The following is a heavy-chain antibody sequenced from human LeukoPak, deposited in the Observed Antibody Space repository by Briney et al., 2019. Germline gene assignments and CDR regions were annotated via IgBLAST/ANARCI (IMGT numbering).Heavy chain of an antibody. CDR3: EKSNGYGLVDI. CDR2: IFYSGST. D-gene: IGHD3-10*01. CDR1: GVSISTSNYY. J-gene: IGHJ3*02. Sequence: MASETLSLTCTVSGVSISTSNYYWGWIRQPPGKGLEWFGYIFYSGSTYYSPSLRSRVTIPLDTSRNQFSLKLNPVTAPDTAVYYCEKSNGYGLVDIWGEGTMVTVSS. V-gene: IGHV4-39*07.